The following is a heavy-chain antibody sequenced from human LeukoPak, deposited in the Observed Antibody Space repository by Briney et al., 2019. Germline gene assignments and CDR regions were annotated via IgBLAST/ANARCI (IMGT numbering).Heavy chain of an antibody. V-gene: IGHV3-30-3*01. J-gene: IGHJ4*02. D-gene: IGHD6-19*01. Sequence: GGSLRLSCAASGFTFSSYAMHWVRQAPGKGLEWVAVISYDGSNKYYADSVKGRFTISRDNSKNTLYLQMNSLRAEDTAVYYCAKESGYSSGWSWDYWGQGTLVTVSS. CDR3: AKESGYSSGWSWDY. CDR1: GFTFSSYA. CDR2: ISYDGSNK.